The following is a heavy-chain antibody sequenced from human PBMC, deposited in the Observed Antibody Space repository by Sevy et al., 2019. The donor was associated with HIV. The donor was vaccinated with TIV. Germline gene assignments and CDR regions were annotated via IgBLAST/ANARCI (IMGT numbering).Heavy chain of an antibody. CDR3: ARGSLAVAGRVYYFDY. CDR2: IYTSGST. J-gene: IGHJ4*02. Sequence: SETLSLTCTVSGGSISSYYWSWIRQPAGKGLEWIGRIYTSGSTNYNPSLKSRVTMSVDTSKNQFSLKLSSVTAADTAVYYCARGSLAVAGRVYYFDYWGQGTLVTVSS. D-gene: IGHD6-19*01. CDR1: GGSISSYY. V-gene: IGHV4-4*07.